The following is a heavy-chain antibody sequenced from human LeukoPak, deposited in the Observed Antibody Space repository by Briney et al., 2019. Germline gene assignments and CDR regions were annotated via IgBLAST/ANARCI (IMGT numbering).Heavy chain of an antibody. V-gene: IGHV3-23*01. J-gene: IGHJ4*02. CDR3: AREGEMATTY. CDR1: GFTFSNYA. Sequence: GGSLRLSCAASGFTFSNYAIRWVRQAPGKGLEWVSGISGSGDSTYYADSVKGRFTISRDNSKNTLYLQMNSLRAEDTAVYYCAREGEMATTYWGQGTLVTVSS. D-gene: IGHD5-24*01. CDR2: ISGSGDST.